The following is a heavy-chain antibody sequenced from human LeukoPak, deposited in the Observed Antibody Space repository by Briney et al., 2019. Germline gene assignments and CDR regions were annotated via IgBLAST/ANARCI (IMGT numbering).Heavy chain of an antibody. D-gene: IGHD1-26*01. CDR2: ISWDGGST. CDR3: ANDIEVGATYGFDH. Sequence: GGSLRLSCAASGFTFDDYTMHWVRQVPGKGLEWVSLISWDGGSTYYADSVKGRFIISRDNSKNSLYLQLNSLRTEDTAFYYCANDIEVGATYGFDHWGQGTLVTVSS. CDR1: GFTFDDYT. J-gene: IGHJ4*02. V-gene: IGHV3-43*01.